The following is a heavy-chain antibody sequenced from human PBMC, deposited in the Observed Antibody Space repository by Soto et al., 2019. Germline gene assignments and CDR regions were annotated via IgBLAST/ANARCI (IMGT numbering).Heavy chain of an antibody. CDR2: IIPIFGTA. CDR1: GGTFSSYA. CDR3: ASSYYYGSGSYYTQTGFDP. Sequence: GASVKVSCKASGGTFSSYAISWVRQAPGQGLEWMGGIIPIFGTANYAQKFQGRVTITADESTSTAYMELSSLRSEDTAVYYCASSYYYGSGSYYTQTGFDPWGQGTLVTVSS. J-gene: IGHJ5*02. V-gene: IGHV1-69*13. D-gene: IGHD3-10*01.